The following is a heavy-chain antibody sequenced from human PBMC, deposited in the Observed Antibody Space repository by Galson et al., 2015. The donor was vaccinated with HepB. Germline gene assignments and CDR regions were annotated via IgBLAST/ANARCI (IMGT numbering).Heavy chain of an antibody. CDR2: ISAYNGNT. D-gene: IGHD3-3*01. V-gene: IGHV1-18*04. CDR1: GYTFTSYG. J-gene: IGHJ6*02. Sequence: SVKVSCKASGYTFTSYGISWVRQAPGQGLEWMGWISAYNGNTNYAQKLQGRVTMTTDTSTSTAYMELRSLRSDDTAVYYCARDIPPDQSWSGYYYYYYYGMDVWGQGTTVTVSS. CDR3: ARDIPPDQSWSGYYYYYYYGMDV.